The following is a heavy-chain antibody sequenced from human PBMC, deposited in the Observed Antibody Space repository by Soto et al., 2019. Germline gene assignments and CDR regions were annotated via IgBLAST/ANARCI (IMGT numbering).Heavy chain of an antibody. D-gene: IGHD2-2*01. V-gene: IGHV5-51*01. Sequence: GESLKISCKTSGYSFTSYWIGWVRQMPGKGMEWMGNIYPYDSDTRYSPSFQGQVTISADASITTAYLQWSGLRASDTAMYFCARHLVGSTRGNFDYWGQGTLVTVSS. CDR3: ARHLVGSTRGNFDY. CDR1: GYSFTSYW. J-gene: IGHJ4*01. CDR2: IYPYDSDT.